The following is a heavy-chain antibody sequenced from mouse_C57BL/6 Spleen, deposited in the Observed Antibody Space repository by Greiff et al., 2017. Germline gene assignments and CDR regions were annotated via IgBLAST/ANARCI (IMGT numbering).Heavy chain of an antibody. CDR2: IDPSDSYT. D-gene: IGHD2-2*01. Sequence: QVQLQQPGAELVMPGASVKLSCKASGYTFTSYWMHWVKQRPGQGLEWIGEIDPSDSYTNYNQKFKGKSTLTVDKSSSTAYMQLSSLTSEDSAVYYCARRGYDRGYYAMDDWGQGTSVTVSS. V-gene: IGHV1-69*01. CDR3: ARRGYDRGYYAMDD. J-gene: IGHJ4*01. CDR1: GYTFTSYW.